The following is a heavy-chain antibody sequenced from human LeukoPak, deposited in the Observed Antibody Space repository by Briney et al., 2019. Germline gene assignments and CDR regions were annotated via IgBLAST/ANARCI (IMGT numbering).Heavy chain of an antibody. CDR3: ARVSEETGSDY. J-gene: IGHJ4*02. CDR1: GYTFTSHG. Sequence: ASVKVSCKTSGYTFTSHGISWVRQAPGQGLEWMGWISAYNGNTNYAQKLQGRVTMTTDTSTSTAYMELRSLRSDDTAVYYCARVSEETGSDYWGQGTLVTVSS. CDR2: ISAYNGNT. V-gene: IGHV1-18*01. D-gene: IGHD3-10*01.